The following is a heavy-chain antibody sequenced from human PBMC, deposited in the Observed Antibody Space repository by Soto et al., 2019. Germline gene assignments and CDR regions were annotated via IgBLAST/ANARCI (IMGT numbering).Heavy chain of an antibody. CDR3: ASSVLVTSTMNYFDL. J-gene: IGHJ4*02. CDR1: GYSFSNFL. V-gene: IGHV5-51*01. D-gene: IGHD2-8*02. Sequence: PGGSLKISCQASGYSFSNFLIAWVRQMPGEGLEWLGIIYPDDSDTRYSPSFLGQVTISADKSIKTTYLQWSSLKASDTAIYFCASSVLVTSTMNYFDLWGQGTLVTVSS. CDR2: IYPDDSDT.